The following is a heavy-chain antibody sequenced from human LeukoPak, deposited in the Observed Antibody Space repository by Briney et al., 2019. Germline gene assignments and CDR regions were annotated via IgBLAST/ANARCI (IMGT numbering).Heavy chain of an antibody. V-gene: IGHV4-59*11. CDR3: ARDYSNSSGYYYYYYMDV. CDR1: GGSFSSHY. CDR2: IYYSGST. D-gene: IGHD6-6*01. Sequence: KPSETLSLTCTVSGGSFSSHYWSWIRQPPGKGLEWIGYIYYSGSTNYNPSLKSRVTISVDTSKNQFSLKLSSVTAADTAVYYCARDYSNSSGYYYYYYMDVWGKGTTVTVSS. J-gene: IGHJ6*03.